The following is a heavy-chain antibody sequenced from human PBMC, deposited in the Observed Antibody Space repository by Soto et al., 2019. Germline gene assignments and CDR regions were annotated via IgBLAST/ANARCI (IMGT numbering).Heavy chain of an antibody. J-gene: IGHJ5*02. CDR2: INPNSGGT. CDR1: GGTFSSYA. Sequence: ASVKVSCKASGGTFSSYAISWVRQAPGQGLEWMGWINPNSGGTSYAQKFQGRVALTRDASISTAYMELNSLRSDDTAMYYCARGRENDPWGQGTLVTVSS. V-gene: IGHV1-2*02. CDR3: ARGRENDP. D-gene: IGHD3-10*01.